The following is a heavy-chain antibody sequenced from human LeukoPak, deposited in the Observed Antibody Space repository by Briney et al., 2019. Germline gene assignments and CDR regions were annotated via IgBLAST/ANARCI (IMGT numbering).Heavy chain of an antibody. V-gene: IGHV1-69*06. CDR2: IIPIFGTA. D-gene: IGHD5-24*01. Sequence: ASVKLSCKASGGTFSSYAISWVRQAPGQGLEWMGGIIPIFGTANYAQKFQGRVTITADKSTSTAYMELSSLRSEDTAVYYCARCGVEMATIGWFDPWGQGTLVTVSS. CDR1: GGTFSSYA. CDR3: ARCGVEMATIGWFDP. J-gene: IGHJ5*02.